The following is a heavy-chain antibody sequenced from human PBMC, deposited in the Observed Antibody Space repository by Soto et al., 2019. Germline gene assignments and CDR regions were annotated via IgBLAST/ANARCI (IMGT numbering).Heavy chain of an antibody. CDR3: AKFICWRVSPQSCFDF. V-gene: IGHV3-23*01. CDR2: ISGDGGST. J-gene: IGHJ4*02. D-gene: IGHD2-8*01. Sequence: GGSLRLSCEVSGFTFINYAMTWVRQPPGKGLEWVSGISGDGGSTYYADSVKGRFAISRDNPKNKMFLEMKALRVEDTAVYYCAKFICWRVSPQSCFDFWGRGTLVTVSS. CDR1: GFTFINYA.